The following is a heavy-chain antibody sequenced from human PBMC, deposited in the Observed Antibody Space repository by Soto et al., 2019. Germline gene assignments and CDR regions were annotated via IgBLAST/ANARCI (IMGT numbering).Heavy chain of an antibody. CDR1: GFTFSSYS. CDR2: ISSSSSYI. D-gene: IGHD4-17*01. J-gene: IGHJ3*02. V-gene: IGHV3-21*01. Sequence: GGSLRLSCAASGFTFSSYSMNWVRQAPGKGLEWVSSISSSSSYIYYADSVKGRFTISRDNAKNSLYLQMNSLRAEDTAVYYCARDHGDYGDDDDAFDIWGQGTMVTVSS. CDR3: ARDHGDYGDDDDAFDI.